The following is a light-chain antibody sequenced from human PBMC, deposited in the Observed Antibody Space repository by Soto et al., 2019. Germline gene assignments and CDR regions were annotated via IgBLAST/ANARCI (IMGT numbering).Light chain of an antibody. J-gene: IGKJ1*01. CDR2: DAS. CDR1: QSVGRY. V-gene: IGKV3-11*01. Sequence: EIVLTQSPAILSLSPGERATLSCRASQSVGRYLVWYQQKPGQAPSLLIYDASNRATGIPARFSGSGSGTDFTLTISSLESEDFAVYYCQHRNNCPWTLGQGTRVEIK. CDR3: QHRNNCPWT.